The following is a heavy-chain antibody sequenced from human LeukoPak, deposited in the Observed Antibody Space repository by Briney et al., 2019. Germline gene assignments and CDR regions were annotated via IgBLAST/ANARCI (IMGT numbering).Heavy chain of an antibody. D-gene: IGHD2-2*01. CDR1: GFTVSAYY. CDR2: IYSGGST. CDR3: ARGLGYCTSTTCLLPFDY. J-gene: IGHJ4*02. Sequence: GGFLRLSCAASGFTVSAYYMTWVRQAPGKGLECVSVIYSGGSTYYADSVKGRFTVSRDNSKNTLYLQMNSLRAEDTAMYYCARGLGYCTSTTCLLPFDYWGQGTLVTVSS. V-gene: IGHV3-53*01.